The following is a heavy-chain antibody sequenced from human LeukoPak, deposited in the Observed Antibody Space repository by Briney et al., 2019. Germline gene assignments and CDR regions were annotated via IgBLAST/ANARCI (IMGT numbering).Heavy chain of an antibody. D-gene: IGHD3-16*01. J-gene: IGHJ4*02. CDR3: VKMGSGEYVGFDF. CDR1: GYSISTSNW. CDR2: IHYTGGI. Sequence: SDTLSLTCTVSGYSISTSNWWGWIRQPPGKGLEWIGYIHYTGGIYYNPSLKSRVTMSLDASKNQFSVKLTSVTAVDTAVYYCVKMGSGEYVGFDFWGQGTLVTVSS. V-gene: IGHV4-28*05.